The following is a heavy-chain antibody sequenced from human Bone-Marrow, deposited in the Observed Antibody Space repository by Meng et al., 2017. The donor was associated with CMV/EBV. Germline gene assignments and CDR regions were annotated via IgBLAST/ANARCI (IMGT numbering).Heavy chain of an antibody. J-gene: IGHJ4*02. CDR3: ARDPLETYCGGDCYSNNFDY. D-gene: IGHD2-21*01. V-gene: IGHV1-2*02. CDR2: INPNSGGT. CDR1: FTNYA. Sequence: FTNYAISWVRQAAGQGLEWMGWINPNSGGTNYAQKFQGRVTMTRNTSISTAYMELSRLRSDDTAVYYRARDPLETYCGGDCYSNNFDYWGQGTLVTVSS.